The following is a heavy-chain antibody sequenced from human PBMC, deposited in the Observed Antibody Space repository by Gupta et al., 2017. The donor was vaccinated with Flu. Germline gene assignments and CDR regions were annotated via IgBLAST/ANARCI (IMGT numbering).Heavy chain of an antibody. CDR1: GVSISIYY. V-gene: IGHV4-59*01. Sequence: TFSGVSISIYYWSWIRQPPGKRLEWIGYIYYRGSTNYNPSLKSRVTISVDTSKNQFSLKLSSVTAADTAVYYCAGSMVLVVSAQYYGMDLWGQGTPVTVSS. J-gene: IGHJ6*02. D-gene: IGHD3-10*01. CDR3: AGSMVLVVSAQYYGMDL. CDR2: IYYRGST.